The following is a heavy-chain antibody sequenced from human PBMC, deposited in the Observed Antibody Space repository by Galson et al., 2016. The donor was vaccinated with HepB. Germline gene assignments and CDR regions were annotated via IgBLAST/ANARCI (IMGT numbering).Heavy chain of an antibody. J-gene: IGHJ6*04. CDR3: AKDLQVPAAIEGMDV. CDR2: ISHDGIKK. CDR1: GFTFSKSA. Sequence: SLRLSCAASGFTFSKSALHWVRQAPGKGLEWLAVISHDGIKKYSKDSAKGRFTVTRDNSKNTLFLLMNSLRPEDTAVYYCAKDLQVPAAIEGMDVWGKGTTVTVSS. V-gene: IGHV3-30*18. D-gene: IGHD2-2*02.